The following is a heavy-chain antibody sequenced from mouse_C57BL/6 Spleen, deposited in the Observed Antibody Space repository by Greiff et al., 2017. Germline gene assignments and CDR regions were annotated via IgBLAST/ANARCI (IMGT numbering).Heavy chain of an antibody. J-gene: IGHJ1*03. CDR2: INPSNGGT. CDR3: ARNMYYYGSSPWYFDG. V-gene: IGHV1-53*01. D-gene: IGHD1-1*01. CDR1: GYTFTSYW. Sequence: QVQLQQPGTELVKPGASVKLSCKASGYTFTSYWMHWVKQRPGQGLEWIGNINPSNGGTNYNEKFKSKATLTVDKSSSTAYMQLSSLTSEDSAVYYCARNMYYYGSSPWYFDGWGTGTTVTVSS.